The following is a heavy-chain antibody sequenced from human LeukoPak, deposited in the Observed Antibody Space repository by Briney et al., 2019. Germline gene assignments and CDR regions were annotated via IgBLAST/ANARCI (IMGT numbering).Heavy chain of an antibody. V-gene: IGHV3-48*01. J-gene: IGHJ4*02. CDR2: ISSSSSTI. CDR1: GFTFSSYS. Sequence: PGGSLRLSCAASGFTFSSYSMSWVRQAPGKGLEWVSYISSSSSTIYYADSVKGRFTISRDNAKNSLYLQMNSLRAEDTAVYYCARGWVSYGGNSDDYWGQGTLVTVSS. CDR3: ARGWVSYGGNSDDY. D-gene: IGHD4-23*01.